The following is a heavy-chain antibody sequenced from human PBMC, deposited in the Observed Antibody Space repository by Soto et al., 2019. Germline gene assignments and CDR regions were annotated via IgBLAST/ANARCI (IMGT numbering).Heavy chain of an antibody. V-gene: IGHV4-30-4*01. D-gene: IGHD5-18*01. CDR1: GGSFNGYF. CDR3: ARELTGYSYGPGEVY. J-gene: IGHJ4*02. Sequence: SETLSLTCAVSGGSFNGYFWNWIRQPPGKGLEWIGYISDSGSTYYNPSLKGRVTISLDTSKNQFSVNLSSVTDADTAVYYCARELTGYSYGPGEVYWGQGTLVTVSS. CDR2: ISDSGST.